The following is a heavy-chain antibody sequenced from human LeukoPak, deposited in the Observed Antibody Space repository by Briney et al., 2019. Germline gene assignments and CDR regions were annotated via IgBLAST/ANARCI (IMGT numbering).Heavy chain of an antibody. D-gene: IGHD3-3*01. Sequence: ASVKVSCKVSGYTLTELAMYWMRQAPGKGLEWMGGFDPEDGETIYAQKFQGRVTMTEDTSTDTAYMELSSLRSEDTAVYYCATSTIFGLDPPYYYYGIDFWGQGTTVTVSS. CDR1: GYTLTELA. CDR2: FDPEDGET. CDR3: ATSTIFGLDPPYYYYGIDF. V-gene: IGHV1-24*01. J-gene: IGHJ6*02.